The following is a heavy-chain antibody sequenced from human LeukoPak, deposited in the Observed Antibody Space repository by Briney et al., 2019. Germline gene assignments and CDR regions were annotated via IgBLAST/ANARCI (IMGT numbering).Heavy chain of an antibody. D-gene: IGHD3-3*01. Sequence: ASVKVSCKASGYSFTNYDINWVRQATGQGLEWMGWMNPKSGNTGYAQKLQGRVTITRNTSISTAYMELSSLRSEDTAVYYCARTVRKGLRFFFYMDVWGKGTTVTVSS. CDR2: MNPKSGNT. CDR3: ARTVRKGLRFFFYMDV. J-gene: IGHJ6*03. V-gene: IGHV1-8*03. CDR1: GYSFTNYD.